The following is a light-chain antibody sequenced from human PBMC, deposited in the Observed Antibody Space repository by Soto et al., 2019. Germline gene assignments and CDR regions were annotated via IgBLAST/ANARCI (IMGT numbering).Light chain of an antibody. Sequence: EIVMTQSPATLSVSPGDRATLSCRASQSVSHNLAWYEQKPGQAPRLLIYGASTRATGLPARFSGSGSGTEFTLTIGSLQSEDVAVYYCQQYDNWPRTFGQGTKV. J-gene: IGKJ1*01. CDR1: QSVSHN. CDR2: GAS. CDR3: QQYDNWPRT. V-gene: IGKV3-15*01.